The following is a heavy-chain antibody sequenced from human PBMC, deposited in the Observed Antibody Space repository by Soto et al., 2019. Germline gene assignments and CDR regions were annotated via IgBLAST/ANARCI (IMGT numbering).Heavy chain of an antibody. CDR3: ARGAATKIVVTTYYGMDV. D-gene: IGHD2-15*01. J-gene: IGHJ6*02. Sequence: QVQLVQSGAEVKKPGSSVKVSCKASGGTLSNYGISWVRQAPGQGLEWMGGLIPVFGTANYAQKFQGRVTITADEYTTTVYMDVSSLRSDDTAVYYCARGAATKIVVTTYYGMDVWGQGTTVTVSS. CDR1: GGTLSNYG. V-gene: IGHV1-69*12. CDR2: LIPVFGTA.